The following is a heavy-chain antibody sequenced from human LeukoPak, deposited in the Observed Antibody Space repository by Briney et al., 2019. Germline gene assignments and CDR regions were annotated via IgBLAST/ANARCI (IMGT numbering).Heavy chain of an antibody. Sequence: PVKVSCKASGGTFSSYAISWVRQAPGQGLEWMGGIIPIFGTANYAQKFQGRVTITADESTSTAYMELSSLRSEDTAVYYCAREDYSAFDIWGQGTMVTVSS. CDR2: IIPIFGTA. V-gene: IGHV1-69*13. CDR3: AREDYSAFDI. CDR1: GGTFSSYA. J-gene: IGHJ3*02. D-gene: IGHD2-21*01.